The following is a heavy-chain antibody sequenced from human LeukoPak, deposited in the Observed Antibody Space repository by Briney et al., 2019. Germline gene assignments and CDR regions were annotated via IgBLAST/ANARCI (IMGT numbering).Heavy chain of an antibody. V-gene: IGHV4-4*02. CDR2: IYLRGNT. D-gene: IGHD4-17*01. J-gene: IGHJ4*02. CDR3: ARGTITTVTDS. CDR1: GGSISSSNW. Sequence: ASGTLSLTCAISGGSISSSNWWTWVRQPPGKGLEWVGEIYLRGNTNYNPSLESRVSISVDESKTQLSLRLESVTAADTAVYYCARGTITTVTDSWGPGTLVTVSS.